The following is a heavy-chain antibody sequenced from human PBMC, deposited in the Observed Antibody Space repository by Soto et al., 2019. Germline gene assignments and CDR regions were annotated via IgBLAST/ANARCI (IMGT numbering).Heavy chain of an antibody. CDR3: AKGSIEYSASVDN. Sequence: DVQLLESGGGLVQPGGSLRLSCAASGFSFSSYAMVCVRQAPGKGLEWVAVISARGGSSYFGDPVKGRFTLSRDNSKNVLSLEMNSLRAEDTAIYFCAKGSIEYSASVDNWGQGTLVVVSS. CDR1: GFSFSSYA. D-gene: IGHD5-12*01. J-gene: IGHJ4*02. V-gene: IGHV3-23*01. CDR2: ISARGGSS.